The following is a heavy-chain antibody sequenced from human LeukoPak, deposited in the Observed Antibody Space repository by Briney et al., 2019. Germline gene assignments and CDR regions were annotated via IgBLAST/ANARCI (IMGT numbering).Heavy chain of an antibody. J-gene: IGHJ4*02. D-gene: IGHD1-26*01. CDR2: IIPIFGTA. CDR3: ARARLVGATTAFDY. V-gene: IGHV1-69*05. Sequence: SVKVSCKASGGTFSGYAISWVRQAPGQGLEWMGGIIPIFGTANYAQKFQGRVTITTDESTSTAYMELSSLRSEDTAVYYCARARLVGATTAFDYWGQGTLVIVSS. CDR1: GGTFSGYA.